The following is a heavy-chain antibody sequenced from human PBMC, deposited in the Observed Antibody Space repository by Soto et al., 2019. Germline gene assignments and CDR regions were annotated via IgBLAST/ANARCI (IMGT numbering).Heavy chain of an antibody. CDR1: GLTFSTYG. CDR3: ARTEVNVLLWFGESYLDY. J-gene: IGHJ4*02. CDR2: ISYDGSNK. D-gene: IGHD3-10*01. Sequence: PGGSLRLSCAASGLTFSTYGMHWVRQSPGKGLEWVAVISYDGSNKYYADSVKGRFTISRDNSKNTLYLQMNSLRAEDTAVYYCARTEVNVLLWFGESYLDYWGQGTLVTVSS. V-gene: IGHV3-30*19.